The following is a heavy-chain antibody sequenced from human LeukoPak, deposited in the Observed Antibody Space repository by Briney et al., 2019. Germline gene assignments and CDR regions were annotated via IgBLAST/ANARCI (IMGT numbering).Heavy chain of an antibody. CDR1: GFTFSTYS. J-gene: IGHJ4*02. CDR3: ARDQGNWNIDY. D-gene: IGHD1/OR15-1a*01. Sequence: PGGSLRLSCAASGFTFSTYSMNWVRQAPGKGLEWVSYISSSGTIYYADSEKGRFTISRDNAKNSLYLQMNSLRAEDTATYYCARDQGNWNIDYWGQGTLVTVSS. CDR2: ISSSGTI. V-gene: IGHV3-48*04.